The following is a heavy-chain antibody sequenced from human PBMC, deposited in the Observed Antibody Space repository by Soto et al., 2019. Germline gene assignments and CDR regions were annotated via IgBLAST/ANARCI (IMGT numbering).Heavy chain of an antibody. CDR1: TDSSSFTNSY. CDR2: SSYNGGT. Sequence: SETLSLTCTVSTDSSSFTNSYWGWIRQPPGKGLQWIGSSSYNGGTFYNPSLKGRVVISFDTSKKQSSLQVTSVTAADTAVYFCARHRIEVVCRGFDFWGQGSPVTVSS. J-gene: IGHJ4*02. CDR3: ARHRIEVVCRGFDF. V-gene: IGHV4-39*01. D-gene: IGHD3-10*01.